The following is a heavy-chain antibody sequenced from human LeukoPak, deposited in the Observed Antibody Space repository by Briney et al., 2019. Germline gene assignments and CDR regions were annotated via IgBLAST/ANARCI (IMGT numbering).Heavy chain of an antibody. CDR1: GFTFSSYA. V-gene: IGHV3-23*01. J-gene: IGHJ4*02. CDR2: ISGSGGST. D-gene: IGHD5-12*01. CDR3: AKDLLSPIALRLFDY. Sequence: GGSLRLSCAASGFTFSSYAMSWVRQAPGKGLEWVSAISGSGGSTYYADSVKGRFTISGDNSKNTLYLQMNSLRAEDTAVYYCAKDLLSPIALRLFDYWGQGTLVTVSS.